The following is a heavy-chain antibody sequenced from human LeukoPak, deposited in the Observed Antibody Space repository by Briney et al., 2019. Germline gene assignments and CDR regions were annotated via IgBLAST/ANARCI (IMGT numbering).Heavy chain of an antibody. CDR3: AAKVELRSNEPYFNS. D-gene: IGHD1-7*01. V-gene: IGHV3-53*01. J-gene: IGHJ4*02. CDR1: GFTVSSNY. Sequence: PGGSLRLSCAPSGFTVSSNYMSWVRQAPGKGLEWVSVIYSGGDTFYADSVKGRFTISRDNSKNTLYLQMNSLRAEDTAAYYCAAKVELRSNEPYFNSWGQGTLVTVSS. CDR2: IYSGGDT.